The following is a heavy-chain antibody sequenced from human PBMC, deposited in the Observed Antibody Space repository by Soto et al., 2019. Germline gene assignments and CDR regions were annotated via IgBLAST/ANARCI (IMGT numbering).Heavy chain of an antibody. CDR3: AHYGDYRTAFDI. V-gene: IGHV2-5*02. Sequence: QITLKESGPTLVKPTQTLTLTCTFSGFSLSTSGVGVGWIRQPPGKALEWLALTYWDDDKRYSPSLKSRLTITKDTSKNQVVLTMTNMDPVDTATYYCAHYGDYRTAFDIWGQGTMVTVSS. J-gene: IGHJ3*02. D-gene: IGHD4-17*01. CDR2: TYWDDDK. CDR1: GFSLSTSGVG.